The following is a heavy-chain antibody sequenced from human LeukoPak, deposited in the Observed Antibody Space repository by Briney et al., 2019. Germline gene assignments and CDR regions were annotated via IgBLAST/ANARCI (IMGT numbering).Heavy chain of an antibody. CDR3: ARDRGYYYDSSGYPLVY. J-gene: IGHJ4*02. D-gene: IGHD3-22*01. CDR1: GFTFSSYA. Sequence: PGGSLRLSCAASGFTFSSYAMHWVRQAPSKGLEWVAVISYDGSNKYYADSVKGRFTISRDNSKNTLYLQMNSLRAEDTAVYYCARDRGYYYDSSGYPLVYWGQGTLVTVSS. V-gene: IGHV3-30-3*01. CDR2: ISYDGSNK.